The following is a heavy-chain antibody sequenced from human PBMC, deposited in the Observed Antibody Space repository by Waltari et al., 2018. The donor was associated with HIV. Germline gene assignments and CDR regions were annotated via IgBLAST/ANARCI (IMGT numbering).Heavy chain of an antibody. J-gene: IGHJ4*02. CDR3: AKPYGLLWFGEFPH. V-gene: IGHV3-30*01. CDR2: ISDDGNSK. D-gene: IGHD3-10*01. Sequence: QLQLVESGGGVVQPGGSLRLSCAASGFTFYGSVMHWVRQNPGKGLEWVALISDDGNSKLYEDSVKGRFTISRDNSKNTLFLQMNSLRPEDTAVYYCAKPYGLLWFGEFPHWGQGTLVTVSS. CDR1: GFTFYGSV.